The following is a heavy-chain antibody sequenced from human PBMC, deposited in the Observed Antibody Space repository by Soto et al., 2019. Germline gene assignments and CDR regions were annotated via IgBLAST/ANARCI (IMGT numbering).Heavy chain of an antibody. CDR1: GFTFSSYA. V-gene: IGHV3-23*01. J-gene: IGHJ4*02. CDR3: ARVSGAPGDY. Sequence: GGSLRLSCAASGFTFSSYAMSWVRQAPGKGLEWVSAISGSGGSTYYADSVKGRFTISRDNAKNTLYLQMNSLRAEDTAVYYCARVSGAPGDYWGQGTLVTVSS. CDR2: ISGSGGST. D-gene: IGHD4-17*01.